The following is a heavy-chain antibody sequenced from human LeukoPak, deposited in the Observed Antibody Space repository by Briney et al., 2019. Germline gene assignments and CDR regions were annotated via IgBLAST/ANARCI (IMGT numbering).Heavy chain of an antibody. J-gene: IGHJ4*02. V-gene: IGHV3-23*01. CDR1: GFTFSSSA. CDR2: ISGSGGST. D-gene: IGHD2-2*01. CDR3: AKEGPYCSSTSCYGIIDY. Sequence: GGSLRLSCAASGFTFSSSAMTWVRQAPGKGLEWVSAISGSGGSTYYADSVKGRFTISRDNSKNTLYLQMNSLRAEDTAVYYCAKEGPYCSSTSCYGIIDYWGQGTLVTVSS.